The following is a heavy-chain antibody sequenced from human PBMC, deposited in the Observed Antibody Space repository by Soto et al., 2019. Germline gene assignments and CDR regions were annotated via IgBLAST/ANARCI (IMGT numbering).Heavy chain of an antibody. CDR3: ARHNYGSGSTYFDY. V-gene: IGHV4-30-2*01. CDR1: GGSISSGGYS. Sequence: PSETLALTCAVYGGSISSGGYSWSWIRQPPGKGLEWIGYIYHSGSTYYNPSLKSRVTISVDTSKNQFSLKLNSMTAADTAVYYCARHNYGSGSTYFDYWGQGTLVTVSS. CDR2: IYHSGST. J-gene: IGHJ4*02. D-gene: IGHD3-10*01.